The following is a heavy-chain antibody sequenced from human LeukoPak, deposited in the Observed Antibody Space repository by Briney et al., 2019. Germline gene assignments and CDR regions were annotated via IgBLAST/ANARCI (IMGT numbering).Heavy chain of an antibody. D-gene: IGHD3-22*01. Sequence: GASVKVSCKASGYTFTSYGISWVRQAPGQGLEWMGWISAYNGNTNYAQKLQGRVTMTTDTSTSTAYMELRSLRSDDTAVYYCARDSSGLISEYYFDYWGQGTLVTVSS. J-gene: IGHJ4*02. V-gene: IGHV1-18*01. CDR2: ISAYNGNT. CDR1: GYTFTSYG. CDR3: ARDSSGLISEYYFDY.